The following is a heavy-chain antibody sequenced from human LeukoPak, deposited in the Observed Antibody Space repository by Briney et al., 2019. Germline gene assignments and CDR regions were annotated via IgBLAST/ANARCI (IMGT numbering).Heavy chain of an antibody. CDR2: ISSSGSTI. V-gene: IGHV3-48*03. D-gene: IGHD3-10*01. CDR3: ARSSWFGETDY. J-gene: IGHJ4*02. Sequence: GGSLTLSCEDSGFTFRSYEMNWVRQAPGKGLEWVSYISSSGSTIYYADSVEGRFTISRDNAKNSLYLQMNSLRAEDTAVYYCARSSWFGETDYWGQGTLVTVSS. CDR1: GFTFRSYE.